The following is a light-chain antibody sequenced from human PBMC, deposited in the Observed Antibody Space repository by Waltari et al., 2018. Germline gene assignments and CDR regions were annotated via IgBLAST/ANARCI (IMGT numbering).Light chain of an antibody. Sequence: QSVLTQPPSASGTPGQRVTISCSGSSSNIGSNYVYWYQQLPGTAPKLLIYRNNQRPSGVPDRFSCSKSGASASLAISGFRSEDEADYYCAAWDDSLSGVVFGGGTKLTVL. J-gene: IGLJ2*01. V-gene: IGLV1-47*01. CDR1: SSNIGSNY. CDR2: RNN. CDR3: AAWDDSLSGVV.